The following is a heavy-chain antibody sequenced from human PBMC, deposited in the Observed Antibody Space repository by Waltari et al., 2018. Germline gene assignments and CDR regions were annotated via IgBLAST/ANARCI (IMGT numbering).Heavy chain of an antibody. Sequence: QVQLVQSGAEVKKPGASVKVSCKVSGYTLTELSMHWVRQAPGKGLEWMGGFEPEDSETIHAQKFQCRVTMTEDTSTDTAYMELSSLRSEDTAVYYCATDIYDYGDYPAGELDYWGQGTLVTVSA. V-gene: IGHV1-24*01. CDR2: FEPEDSET. CDR3: ATDIYDYGDYPAGELDY. D-gene: IGHD4-17*01. J-gene: IGHJ4*02. CDR1: GYTLTELS.